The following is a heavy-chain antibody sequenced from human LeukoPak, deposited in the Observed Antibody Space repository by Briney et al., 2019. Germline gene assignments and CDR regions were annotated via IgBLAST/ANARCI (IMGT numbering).Heavy chain of an antibody. D-gene: IGHD2-21*01. Sequence: PGGSLRLSCAASGFNVNNAWMSWVRQAPGKGLEWVGRIRSKIDGGATDYAAPVKGRFTISKDDSKNTLYLQINSLKIEDTAMYYCYTSITDYWGQGTLVTVSS. CDR1: GFNVNNAW. CDR2: IRSKIDGGAT. V-gene: IGHV3-15*07. CDR3: YTSITDY. J-gene: IGHJ4*02.